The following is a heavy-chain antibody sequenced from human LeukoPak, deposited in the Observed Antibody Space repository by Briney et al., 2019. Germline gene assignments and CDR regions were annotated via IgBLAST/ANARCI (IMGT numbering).Heavy chain of an antibody. CDR2: MNPNSGNT. CDR1: GYTFTSYD. CDR3: ARSQTTTVAGTWDY. Sequence: ASVKVSCKASGYTFTSYDINWVRQATGQGLEWMGWMNPNSGNTGYAQKFQGRVTMTRNTSISTAYMELSSLRSEDTAVYYCARSQTTTVAGTWDYWGQGTLVTVSS. J-gene: IGHJ4*02. V-gene: IGHV1-8*01. D-gene: IGHD6-19*01.